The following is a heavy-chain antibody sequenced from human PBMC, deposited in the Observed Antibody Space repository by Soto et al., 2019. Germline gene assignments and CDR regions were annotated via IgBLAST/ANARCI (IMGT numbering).Heavy chain of an antibody. CDR2: ISGSGGST. Sequence: GGSLRLSCAASGFTFSSYAMSWVRQAPGKGLEWVSAISGSGGSTYYADSVKGRFTISRDNSKNTLYLQMNSLRAEDTAVYYCAKVTRYIVLVPAASFDYWGQGTLVTVSS. J-gene: IGHJ4*02. CDR1: GFTFSSYA. CDR3: AKVTRYIVLVPAASFDY. D-gene: IGHD2-2*01. V-gene: IGHV3-23*01.